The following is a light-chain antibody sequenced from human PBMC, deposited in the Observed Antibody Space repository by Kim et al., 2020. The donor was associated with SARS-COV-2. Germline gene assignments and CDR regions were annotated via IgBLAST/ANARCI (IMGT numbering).Light chain of an antibody. CDR1: RSDVGAYNY. CDR3: NSYTTSSTHV. CDR2: DVT. Sequence: QSALTQPASVSGAPGQSIAISCTGTRSDVGAYNYVSWYQQHPGKAPKLLIYDVTNRPSGVSNRFSGSKSGNTASLTISGLQAEDEADYYCNSYTTSSTHVFGAGTKVTVL. V-gene: IGLV2-14*03. J-gene: IGLJ1*01.